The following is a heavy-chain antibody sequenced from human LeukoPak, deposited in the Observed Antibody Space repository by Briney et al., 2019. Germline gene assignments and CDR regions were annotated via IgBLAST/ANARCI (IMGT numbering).Heavy chain of an antibody. J-gene: IGHJ4*02. CDR1: GFTFSTFA. CDR3: ARDKEDSSGFPLGY. D-gene: IGHD3-22*01. V-gene: IGHV3-23*01. CDR2: IFPSGGEI. Sequence: GGSLRLSCAASGFTFSTFAMIWVRQPPGKGLEWVSSIFPSGGEIHYADSVRGRFTISRDNAKNTLYLQMNSLRAEDTAVYYCARDKEDSSGFPLGYWGQGTLVTVSS.